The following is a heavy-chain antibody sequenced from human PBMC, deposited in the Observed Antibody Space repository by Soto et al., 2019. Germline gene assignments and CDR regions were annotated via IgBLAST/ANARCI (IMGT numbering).Heavy chain of an antibody. CDR2: IYPYDSDT. CDR3: ARHLVGSTRGNFDY. V-gene: IGHV5-51*01. J-gene: IGHJ4*01. Sequence: GASLKISCKTSGYSFTSYWIGWVRQMPGKGMEWMGNIYPYDSDTRYSPSFQGQVTISADTAITTAYLQWGGLRASDTAMYFCARHLVGSTRGNFDYWGQGTLVTVSS. D-gene: IGHD2-2*01. CDR1: GYSFTSYW.